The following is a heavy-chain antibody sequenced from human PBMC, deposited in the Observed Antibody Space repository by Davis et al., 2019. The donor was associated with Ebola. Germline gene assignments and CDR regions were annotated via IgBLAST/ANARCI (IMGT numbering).Heavy chain of an antibody. D-gene: IGHD3-10*01. J-gene: IGHJ5*02. V-gene: IGHV1-18*01. CDR3: ATAVTMVLPSGWFDP. Sequence: AASVKVSCKASGYTFTRYGISWVRQAPGQGLEWMGWISAYNGNTNYAQNLQGRVTMTTDTSTSTAYMEGRSLRYDDTAVYYCATAVTMVLPSGWFDPWGQGTLVTVSS. CDR1: GYTFTRYG. CDR2: ISAYNGNT.